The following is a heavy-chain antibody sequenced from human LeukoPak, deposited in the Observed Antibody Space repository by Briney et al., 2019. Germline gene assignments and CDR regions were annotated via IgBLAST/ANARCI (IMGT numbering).Heavy chain of an antibody. D-gene: IGHD3-22*01. CDR3: AKEGYYDSSGTFDY. Sequence: GVTLRLSCAASGFTFSSYAMSWVRQAPGKGLEWASAISGSGGSTYYADSVKGRFTISRDNSKNTLYLQMNSLRAEDTAVYYCAKEGYYDSSGTFDYWGQGTLVTVSS. J-gene: IGHJ4*02. CDR2: ISGSGGST. V-gene: IGHV3-23*01. CDR1: GFTFSSYA.